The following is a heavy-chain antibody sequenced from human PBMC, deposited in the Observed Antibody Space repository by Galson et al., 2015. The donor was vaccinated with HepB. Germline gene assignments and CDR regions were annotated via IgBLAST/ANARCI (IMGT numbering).Heavy chain of an antibody. D-gene: IGHD6-19*01. J-gene: IGHJ4*02. CDR2: ISAYNGNT. Sequence: SVKVSCKASGYTFISYGISWVRQAPGQGLEWMGWISAYNGNTNYAQKPQGRVTMTTDTSTSTAYMELRSLRSDDTAVYYCARDDLRAYRSGGRHIDYWGQGTLVTVSS. CDR3: ARDDLRAYRSGGRHIDY. V-gene: IGHV1-18*01. CDR1: GYTFISYG.